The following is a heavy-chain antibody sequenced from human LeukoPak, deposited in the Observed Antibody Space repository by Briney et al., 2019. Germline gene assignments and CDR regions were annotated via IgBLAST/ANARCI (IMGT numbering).Heavy chain of an antibody. CDR2: IASDGRHT. D-gene: IGHD2-21*01. CDR3: AGERQDPVLHSGAYDI. J-gene: IGHJ3*02. CDR1: GFTFSASF. Sequence: QPLRSLRVSCAAPGFTFSASFMHWVRQAPGKGLGWVADIASDGRHTFYAEPVKGPFTISRDNSKKTRYLRMNSLTVEYSAVYLCAGERQDPVLHSGAYDIWGQGTMVTVSS. V-gene: IGHV3-30*04.